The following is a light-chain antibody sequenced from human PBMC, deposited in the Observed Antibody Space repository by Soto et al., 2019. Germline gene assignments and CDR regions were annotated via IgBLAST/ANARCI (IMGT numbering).Light chain of an antibody. CDR2: LTS. CDR3: PHQDCAAIT. V-gene: IGKV3-11*01. Sequence: EIVMRLDPASLRLTPGERVTLSRRASQSVSSYLAWYPQKTGQAPRILIYLTSNRAAGVPARFSAWGSETDYTLTICSLGPEDLPVFYCPHQDCAAITFGQGTRLEIK. CDR1: QSVSSY. J-gene: IGKJ5*01.